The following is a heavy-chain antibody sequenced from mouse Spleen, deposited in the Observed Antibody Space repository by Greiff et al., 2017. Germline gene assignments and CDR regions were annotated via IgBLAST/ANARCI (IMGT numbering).Heavy chain of an antibody. V-gene: IGHV1-52*01. CDR2: IDPSDSET. Sequence: QVQLQQPGAELVRPGSSVKLSCKASGYTFTSYWMHWVKQRPIQGLEWIGNIDPSDSETHYNQKFKDKATLTVDKSSSTAYMQLSSLTSEDSAVYYCARERDYYRYAFAYWGQGTLVTVSA. CDR3: ARERDYYRYAFAY. J-gene: IGHJ3*01. CDR1: GYTFTSYW. D-gene: IGHD2-14*01.